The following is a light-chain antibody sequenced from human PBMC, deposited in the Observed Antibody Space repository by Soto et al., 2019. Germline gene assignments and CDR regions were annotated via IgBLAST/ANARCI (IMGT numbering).Light chain of an antibody. J-gene: IGLJ2*01. CDR3: CSYASRTTLEEVL. CDR1: SGDVGGYNY. V-gene: IGLV2-14*01. Sequence: QSALTQPASVSGSPGQSITISCTGTSGDVGGYNYVSWYQQYPGKAPKLIIYEVSNRPSGVSNRFSGSKSGNTASLTISGLQTEDEADYYCCSYASRTTLEEVLFGGGTKVTVL. CDR2: EVS.